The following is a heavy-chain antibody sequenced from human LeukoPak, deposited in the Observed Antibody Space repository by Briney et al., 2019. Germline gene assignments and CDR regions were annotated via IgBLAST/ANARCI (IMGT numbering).Heavy chain of an antibody. CDR2: IKQDGSEK. CDR1: GFTFSSYR. CDR3: AKEGSDDYFDY. Sequence: PGGSLRLSCAASGFTFSSYRMSWVRQAPGKGLEWVANIKQDGSEKYYVDSVKGRFTISRDNAKSSLYLQMNSLRAEDTAVYYCAKEGSDDYFDYWGQGTLVTVSS. J-gene: IGHJ4*02. V-gene: IGHV3-7*01. D-gene: IGHD6-25*01.